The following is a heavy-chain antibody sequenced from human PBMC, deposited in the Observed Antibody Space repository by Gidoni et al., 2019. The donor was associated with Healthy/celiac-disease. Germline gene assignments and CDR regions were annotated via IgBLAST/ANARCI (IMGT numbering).Heavy chain of an antibody. CDR1: GFTFSSYS. CDR3: ARDQGIVVVVAAWGPLSYGMDV. D-gene: IGHD2-15*01. V-gene: IGHV3-21*01. Sequence: EVQLVESGGGLVKPGGSLRLSRAASGFTFSSYSMNWVRQAPGKGLEWVSSISSSSSYIYYADSVKGRFTISRDNAKNSLYLQMNSLRAEDTAVYYCARDQGIVVVVAAWGPLSYGMDVWGQGTTVTVSS. CDR2: ISSSSSYI. J-gene: IGHJ6*02.